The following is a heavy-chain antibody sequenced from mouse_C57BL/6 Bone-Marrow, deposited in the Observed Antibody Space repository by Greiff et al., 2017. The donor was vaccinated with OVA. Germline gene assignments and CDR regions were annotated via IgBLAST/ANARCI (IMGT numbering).Heavy chain of an antibody. CDR3: TTLLLLQAMDY. V-gene: IGHV14-4*01. Sequence: EVQLQESGAELVRPGASVKLSCTASGFNIKDDYMHWVKQRPEQGLEWIGWIDPENGDTEYASKFLGKATITADTSSNTAYLQLSSLTSEDTAVYYCTTLLLLQAMDYWGQGTSVTVSS. CDR1: GFNIKDDY. J-gene: IGHJ4*01. D-gene: IGHD1-1*01. CDR2: IDPENGDT.